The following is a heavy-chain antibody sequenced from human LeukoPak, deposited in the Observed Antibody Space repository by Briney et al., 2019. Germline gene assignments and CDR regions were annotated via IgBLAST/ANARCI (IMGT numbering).Heavy chain of an antibody. Sequence: PSETLSLTCTVSGGSINGNIWAWIRQPAGKGLEWIGRVFSSGSTNYNPSLTSRLTISVDNSKNQFSLRLSSVTAADTAMYYCARDTGLLRTLDIWGQGTMVTVAS. J-gene: IGHJ3*02. CDR3: ARDTGLLRTLDI. V-gene: IGHV4-4*07. CDR1: GGSINGNI. D-gene: IGHD1-26*01. CDR2: VFSSGST.